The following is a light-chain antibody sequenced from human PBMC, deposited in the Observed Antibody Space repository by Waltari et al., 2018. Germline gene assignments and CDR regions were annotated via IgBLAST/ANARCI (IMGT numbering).Light chain of an antibody. V-gene: IGKV1-12*01. CDR1: QDVSNW. Sequence: DIQMTQSPSSVSASVGDRVTITCRASQDVSNWLAWYQQKPGKAPKFLIYAASSLQRGGPSRFSGSRSGTDFTPTIISRQPDDFATYYCQQAHTFPYTFGQGTKVEIK. CDR2: AAS. J-gene: IGKJ2*01. CDR3: QQAHTFPYT.